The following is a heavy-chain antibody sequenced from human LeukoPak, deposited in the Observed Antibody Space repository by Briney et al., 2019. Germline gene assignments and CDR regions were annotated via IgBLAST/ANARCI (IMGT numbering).Heavy chain of an antibody. D-gene: IGHD3-3*01. CDR1: GFNFSSYA. J-gene: IGHJ5*02. CDR3: AKEGVWGGYPPAQFDP. Sequence: TGGSLTLPCAASGFNFSSYAMSWVRQAPGKGLEWVSAISGNGGSPYYPDSVKGRFTISRDNSKNTRYLQMNSLRAEDTAVYYCAKEGVWGGYPPAQFDPWGQGTLVTVSS. V-gene: IGHV3-23*01. CDR2: ISGNGGSP.